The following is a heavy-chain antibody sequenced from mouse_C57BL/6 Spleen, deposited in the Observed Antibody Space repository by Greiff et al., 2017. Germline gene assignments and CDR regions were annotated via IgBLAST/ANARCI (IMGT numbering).Heavy chain of an antibody. CDR2: ISSGGSYT. Sequence: EVQLVESGGDLVKPGGSLKLSCAASGFTFSSYGMSWVRQTPDKRLEWVATISSGGSYTYYPDSVKGRFTISRDNAKNTLYLQMSSLKSEDTAMYYCARTSSGYGDYWGQGTTLTVSS. D-gene: IGHD3-2*02. J-gene: IGHJ2*01. CDR1: GFTFSSYG. CDR3: ARTSSGYGDY. V-gene: IGHV5-6*01.